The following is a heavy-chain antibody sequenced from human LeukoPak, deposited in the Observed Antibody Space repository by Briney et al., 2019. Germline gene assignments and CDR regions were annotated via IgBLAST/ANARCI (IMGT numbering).Heavy chain of an antibody. CDR3: ARGSTMIVVAHPALVDY. V-gene: IGHV3-30*03. CDR1: GFTFSSYW. Sequence: GGSLRLSCAASGFTFSSYWMSWVRQAPGKGLEWVAVISYDGSNKYYADSVKGRFTISRDNSKNTLYLQMNSLRAEDTAVYYCARGSTMIVVAHPALVDYWGQGTLVTVSS. D-gene: IGHD3-22*01. J-gene: IGHJ4*02. CDR2: ISYDGSNK.